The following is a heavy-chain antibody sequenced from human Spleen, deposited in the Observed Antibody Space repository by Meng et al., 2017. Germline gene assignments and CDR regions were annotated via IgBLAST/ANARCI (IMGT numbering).Heavy chain of an antibody. CDR1: GGSFSGYQ. D-gene: IGHD2-2*01. V-gene: IGHV4-34*01. J-gene: IGHJ5*02. CDR3: ARDRSEVVVRPSALFRRTGGAYNYFDP. CDR2: INHSGST. Sequence: SETLSLTCAVYGGSFSGYQWSWIRQPPGKGLEWIGEINHSGSTNYNPSLKSRVTISIDTSKNQFSLKLTSISAADTAVYYCARDRSEVVVRPSALFRRTGGAYNYFDPWGQGTLVTVSS.